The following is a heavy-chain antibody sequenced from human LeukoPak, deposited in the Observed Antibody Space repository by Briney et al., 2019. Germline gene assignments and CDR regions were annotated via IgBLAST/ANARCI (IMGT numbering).Heavy chain of an antibody. V-gene: IGHV3-9*03. CDR3: AKGSGYDWEAHFDY. CDR2: ISWNSGSI. CDR1: GFTFDDYT. Sequence: GGSLRLSCAASGFTFDDYTMHWVRQAPGKGLEWVSGISWNSGSIGYADSVKGRFTISRDNAKNSLYLQMNSLRAEDMALYYCAKGSGYDWEAHFDYWGQGTLVTVSS. J-gene: IGHJ4*02. D-gene: IGHD5-12*01.